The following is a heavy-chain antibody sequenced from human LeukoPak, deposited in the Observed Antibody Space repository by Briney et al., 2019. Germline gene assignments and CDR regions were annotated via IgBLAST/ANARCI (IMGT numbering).Heavy chain of an antibody. J-gene: IGHJ4*02. CDR1: GYSISSGYY. V-gene: IGHV4-38-2*02. CDR3: AREVGIGGGTFDY. D-gene: IGHD3-16*01. CDR2: IYHSGST. Sequence: SETLSLTCTVSGYSISSGYYWGWIRPPPGKGLEWIGSIYHSGSTYYNPSLKSRVTISVDTSKNQFSLKLSSVTAADTAVYYCAREVGIGGGTFDYWGQGTLVTVSS.